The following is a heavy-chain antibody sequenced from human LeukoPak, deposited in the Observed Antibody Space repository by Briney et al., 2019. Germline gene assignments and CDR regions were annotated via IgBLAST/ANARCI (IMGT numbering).Heavy chain of an antibody. V-gene: IGHV4-39*01. D-gene: IGHD6-19*01. CDR3: ARGSHIAVAGTQWYFDL. Sequence: TSETLSLTCTVSGGSISSSSYYWGWIRQPPGKGLEWIGSIYYSGSTYYNPSLKSRVTISVDTSKNQFSLKLSSVTAADTAVYYCARGSHIAVAGTQWYFDLWGRGTLVTVSS. CDR1: GGSISSSSYY. J-gene: IGHJ2*01. CDR2: IYYSGST.